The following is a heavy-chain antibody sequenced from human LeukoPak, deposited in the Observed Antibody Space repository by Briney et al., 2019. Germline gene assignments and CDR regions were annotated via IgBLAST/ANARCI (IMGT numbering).Heavy chain of an antibody. Sequence: SETLSLTCTVSGGSISSGGYYWSWIRQPPGKGLEWIGYIYHSGSTYYNPSLKSRVTISVDTSKNQISLKLSSVTAADTAVYYCARGNYYYDSSGFYGNWGQGTLVTVSS. CDR3: ARGNYYYDSSGFYGN. D-gene: IGHD3-22*01. V-gene: IGHV4-30-2*01. CDR1: GGSISSGGYY. CDR2: IYHSGST. J-gene: IGHJ4*02.